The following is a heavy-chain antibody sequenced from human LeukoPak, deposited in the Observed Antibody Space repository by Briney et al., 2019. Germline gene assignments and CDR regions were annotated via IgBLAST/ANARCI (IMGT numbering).Heavy chain of an antibody. CDR1: GFTFSSYW. Sequence: PGGSLVLSCAASGFTFSSYWMHWVRQAPGKGLVWVSRINSDGSSTSYADSVKGRFTISRDNAKNTLYLQMSSLRAEDTAVYYCAREAVLRYFDWLGPYYFDYWGQGTLVTVSS. CDR3: AREAVLRYFDWLGPYYFDY. CDR2: INSDGSST. V-gene: IGHV3-74*01. J-gene: IGHJ4*02. D-gene: IGHD3-9*01.